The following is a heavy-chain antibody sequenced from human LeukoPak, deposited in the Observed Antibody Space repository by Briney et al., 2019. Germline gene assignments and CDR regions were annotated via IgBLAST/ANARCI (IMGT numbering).Heavy chain of an antibody. CDR3: AKIGWDDAFDI. CDR2: ISVSGNT. Sequence: GGSLRLSCAPSGFTLSNAWMSWVRQGPGKGLEWVSAISVSGNTYHADSVKGRFTISRDSSKNTLYLQMNSLRAEDAAVYYCAKIGWDDAFDIWGQGTMVTVSS. D-gene: IGHD6-19*01. V-gene: IGHV3-23*01. J-gene: IGHJ3*02. CDR1: GFTLSNAW.